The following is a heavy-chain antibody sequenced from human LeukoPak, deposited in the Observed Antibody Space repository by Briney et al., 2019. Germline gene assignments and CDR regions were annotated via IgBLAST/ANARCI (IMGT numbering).Heavy chain of an antibody. CDR3: ASSSNTRPGY. V-gene: IGHV4-4*02. D-gene: IGHD6-13*01. CDR1: GGSIISTNW. J-gene: IGHJ4*02. Sequence: SETLSLTCAVSGGSIISTNWWNWVRQPPGDGLEWIGEIYHSGTTTYNASLKSRVSISVDKSKNQFSLTLSSATAADTAVYYCASSSNTRPGYWGQGILVTVSS. CDR2: IYHSGTT.